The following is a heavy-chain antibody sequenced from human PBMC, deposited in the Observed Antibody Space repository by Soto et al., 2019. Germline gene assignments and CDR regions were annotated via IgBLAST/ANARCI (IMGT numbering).Heavy chain of an antibody. J-gene: IGHJ4*02. CDR3: ARPGRDWGALHY. CDR2: IYYSGST. CDR1: NDSISTYY. V-gene: IGHV4-59*08. D-gene: IGHD7-27*01. Sequence: QVQLQESGPGLVKPSETLSLTCTVSNDSISTYYWTWIRQPPGKGLEWIGFIYYSGSTNYNPSLLSRVTISVDTYKNQFSLKMNSVTAADTAVYYCARPGRDWGALHYWGQGTLVTVSS.